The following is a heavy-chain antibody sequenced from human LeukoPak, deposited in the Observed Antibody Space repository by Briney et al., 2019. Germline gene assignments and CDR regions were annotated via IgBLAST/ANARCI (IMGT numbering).Heavy chain of an antibody. CDR2: ISSSSSYI. J-gene: IGHJ4*02. CDR1: GFTFSSYA. D-gene: IGHD3-10*01. V-gene: IGHV3-21*01. Sequence: MTGGSLRLSCAASGFTFSSYAMSWVRQAPGKGLEWVSSISSSSSYIYYADSVKGRFTISRDNAKNSLYLQMNSLRAEDTAVYYCATVYGRFGDPIGGWGQGTLVTVSS. CDR3: ATVYGRFGDPIGG.